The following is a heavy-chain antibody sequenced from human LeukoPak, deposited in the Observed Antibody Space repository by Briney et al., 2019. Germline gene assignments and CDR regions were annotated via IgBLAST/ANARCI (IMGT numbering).Heavy chain of an antibody. J-gene: IGHJ6*02. Sequence: KTSETLSLTCAVYGGSFSGYYWSWIRQPPGKGLEWTGEINHSGSTNYNPSLKSRVTISVDTSKNQFSLKLSSVTAADTAVYYCARGSKVTHVWGQGTTVTVSS. CDR2: INHSGST. CDR1: GGSFSGYY. D-gene: IGHD2-21*02. CDR3: ARGSKVTHV. V-gene: IGHV4-34*01.